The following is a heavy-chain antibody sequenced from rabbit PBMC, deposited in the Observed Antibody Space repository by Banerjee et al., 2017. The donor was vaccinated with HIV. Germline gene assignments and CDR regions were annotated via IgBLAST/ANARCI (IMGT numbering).Heavy chain of an antibody. J-gene: IGHJ4*01. V-gene: IGHV1S43*01. Sequence: QEQLVESGGDLVQPEGSLTLTCTASGFSFSNDMWICWVRQAPGKGLELIACIYTDSDGTWYASWVNGRFTITRSTSLNTVTLQMTSLTAADTATYFCARGDTGSRHSPFNLWGQGTLVTVS. CDR3: ARGDTGSRHSPFNL. CDR1: GFSFSNDMW. D-gene: IGHD1-1*01. CDR2: IYTDSDGT.